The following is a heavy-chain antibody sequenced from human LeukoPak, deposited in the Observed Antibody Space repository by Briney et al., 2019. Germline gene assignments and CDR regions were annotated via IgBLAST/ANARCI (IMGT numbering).Heavy chain of an antibody. Sequence: GGSLRLSCAASGFTFSSYWMSWVRQAPGKGLEWVANIKQDGSEKYYVDSVKGRFTIPRDNAKNSLYLQMNSLRAEDTAVYYCASNWGLLRGAFDIWGQGTMVTVSS. CDR1: GFTFSSYW. CDR3: ASNWGLLRGAFDI. V-gene: IGHV3-7*01. D-gene: IGHD7-27*01. J-gene: IGHJ3*02. CDR2: IKQDGSEK.